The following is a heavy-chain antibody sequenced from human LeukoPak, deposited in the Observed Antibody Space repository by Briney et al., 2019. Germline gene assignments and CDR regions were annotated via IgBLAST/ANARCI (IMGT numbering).Heavy chain of an antibody. CDR1: GFSFSDYY. V-gene: IGHV3-11*01. CDR3: ARAPITSPFYFDY. D-gene: IGHD2-2*01. CDR2: ISTGGTTM. J-gene: IGHJ4*02. Sequence: PGGSLRLSCATSGFSFSDYYMSWLRQTPGKGLEWVAYISTGGTTMEYAKSVRGRFTISRDNAKNSLYLQMDSLRAEDTALYYCARAPITSPFYFDYWGQGTLVTVSS.